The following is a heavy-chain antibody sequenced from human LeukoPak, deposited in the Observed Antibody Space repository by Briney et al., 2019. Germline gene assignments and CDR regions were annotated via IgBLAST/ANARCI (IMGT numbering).Heavy chain of an antibody. CDR2: ISYDGSNK. V-gene: IGHV3-30*18. CDR1: GFTFSSYG. Sequence: GGSLRLSCAASGFTFSSYGMHWVRQAPGKGLEWVAVISYDGSNKYYADSVKGRFTISRDNSKNTLYLQMNSLRAEDTAVYYCAKLGWELTPHFDYWGQGTLVTVSS. D-gene: IGHD1-26*01. CDR3: AKLGWELTPHFDY. J-gene: IGHJ4*02.